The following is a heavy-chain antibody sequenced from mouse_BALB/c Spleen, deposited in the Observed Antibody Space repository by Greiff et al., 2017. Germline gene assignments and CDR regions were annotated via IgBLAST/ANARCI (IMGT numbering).Heavy chain of an antibody. CDR3: ARYDGYLYYFDY. CDR1: GDSITSGY. V-gene: IGHV3-8*02. Sequence: EVMLVESGPSLVKPSQTLSLTCSVTGDSITSGYWNWIRKFPGNKLEYMGYISYSGSTYYNPSLKSRISITRDTSKNQYYLQLNSVTTEDTATYYCARYDGYLYYFDYWGQGTTLTVSS. CDR2: ISYSGST. J-gene: IGHJ2*01. D-gene: IGHD1-2*01.